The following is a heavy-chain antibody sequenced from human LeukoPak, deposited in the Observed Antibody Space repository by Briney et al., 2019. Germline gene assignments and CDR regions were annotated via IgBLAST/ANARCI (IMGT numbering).Heavy chain of an antibody. CDR2: IDPSDSYT. J-gene: IGHJ4*02. CDR1: GCSFTSYW. Sequence: GESLKISCKGSGCSFTSYWITWVRQMPGKGLEWMVRIDPSDSYTNYSPSFQGHVTISVDKSISTAYLQWSSLKASDTAMYYCARRDRYSWYSFDYWGQGTLVTVSS. D-gene: IGHD6-13*01. CDR3: ARRDRYSWYSFDY. V-gene: IGHV5-10-1*01.